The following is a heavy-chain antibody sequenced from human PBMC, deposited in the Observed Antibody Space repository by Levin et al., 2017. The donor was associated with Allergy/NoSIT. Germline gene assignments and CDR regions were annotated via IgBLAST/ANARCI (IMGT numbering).Heavy chain of an antibody. CDR2: NIPIFGTA. CDR3: ARDGDDIVVVPAATPDYGMDV. J-gene: IGHJ6*02. D-gene: IGHD2-2*01. CDR1: GGTFSSYA. V-gene: IGHV1-69*01. Sequence: KISCKASGGTFSSYAISWVRQAPGQGLEWMGGNIPIFGTANYAQKFQGRVTITADESTSTAYMELSSLRSEDTAVYYCARDGDDIVVVPAATPDYGMDVWGQGTTVTVSS.